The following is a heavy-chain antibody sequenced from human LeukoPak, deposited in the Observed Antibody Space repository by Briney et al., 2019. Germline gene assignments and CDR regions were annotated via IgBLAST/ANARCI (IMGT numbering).Heavy chain of an antibody. CDR1: GGSISSYY. Sequence: SETLSLTCTVSGGSISSYYRSWIRQPPGKGLERIGYIYYSGSTNYDPSLKSRVTISVDTSKNQISLKLTSVTAADTAVYYCARGGATYYDILAGFFDYWGQGTLVSVSS. CDR3: ARGGATYYDILAGFFDY. CDR2: IYYSGST. D-gene: IGHD3-9*01. V-gene: IGHV4-59*01. J-gene: IGHJ4*02.